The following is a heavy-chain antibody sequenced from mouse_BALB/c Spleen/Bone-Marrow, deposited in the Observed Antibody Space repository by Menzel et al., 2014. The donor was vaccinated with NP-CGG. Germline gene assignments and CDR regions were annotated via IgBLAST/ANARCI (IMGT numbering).Heavy chain of an antibody. Sequence: EVQGVESGGGLVKPGGSLKLSCAASGFTFSDYYMYWVRQTPEKGLEWVATISDGGSYTYYPDSVEGRFTISRDNAKNSLYLQMTSLKSEDTAMYYCARDSYYYGSSYWYFDVWGAGTTVTVSS. CDR2: ISDGGSYT. CDR1: GFTFSDYY. J-gene: IGHJ1*01. CDR3: ARDSYYYGSSYWYFDV. V-gene: IGHV5-4*02. D-gene: IGHD1-1*01.